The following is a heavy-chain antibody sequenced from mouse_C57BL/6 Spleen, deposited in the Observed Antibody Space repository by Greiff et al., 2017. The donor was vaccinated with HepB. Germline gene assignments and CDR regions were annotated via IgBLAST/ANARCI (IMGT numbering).Heavy chain of an antibody. CDR3: TMVTTKDYFDV. CDR2: IDPEDGET. V-gene: IGHV14-2*01. CDR1: GFNIKDYY. Sequence: VQLKESGAELVKPGASVKLSCTASGFNIKDYYMHWVKQRTEQGLEWIGRIDPEDGETKYAPKFQGKATITADKSSNTAYLQLSSLTSEDTAVYYCTMVTTKDYFDVWGTGTTVTVSS. J-gene: IGHJ1*03. D-gene: IGHD2-2*01.